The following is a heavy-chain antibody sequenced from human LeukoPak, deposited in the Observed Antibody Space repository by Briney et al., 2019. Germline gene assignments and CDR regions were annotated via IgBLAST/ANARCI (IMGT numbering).Heavy chain of an antibody. CDR2: ISAYNGNT. V-gene: IGHV1-18*01. Sequence: GASVKVSCKASGYTFTSYGISWVRQAPGQGLEWMGWISAYNGNTNYAQKLQGRVTMTTDTSTSIAYMELRSLRSDDTAVYYCAREDYGDYVGWFDPWGQGTLVTVSS. J-gene: IGHJ5*02. CDR1: GYTFTSYG. CDR3: AREDYGDYVGWFDP. D-gene: IGHD4-17*01.